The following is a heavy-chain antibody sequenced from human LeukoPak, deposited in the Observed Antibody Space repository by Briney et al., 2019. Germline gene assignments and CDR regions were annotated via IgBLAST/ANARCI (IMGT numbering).Heavy chain of an antibody. Sequence: ASVKVSCKASGYTFTSYYMHWVRQAPGQGLEWMGIINPSGGSTSYAQKFQGRVTMTRGTSTSTVYMELSSLRSEDTAVYYCARATKYSSSWYDGKYYFDYWGQGTLVTVSS. CDR3: ARATKYSSSWYDGKYYFDY. V-gene: IGHV1-46*01. CDR1: GYTFTSYY. CDR2: INPSGGST. D-gene: IGHD6-13*01. J-gene: IGHJ4*02.